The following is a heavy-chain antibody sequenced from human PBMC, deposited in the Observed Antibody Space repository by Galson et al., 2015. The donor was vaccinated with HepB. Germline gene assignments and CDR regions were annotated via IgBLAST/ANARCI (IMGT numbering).Heavy chain of an antibody. CDR2: ISYDGSNK. V-gene: IGHV3-30*18. Sequence: SLRLSCAASGFTFSSYGMHWVRQAPGKGLEWVAVISYDGSNKYYADSVKGRFTISRDNSKNTLYLQMNSLRAEDTAVYYCAKDGDYSKDRDGSLRNYYYYMDVWGKGTTVTVSS. CDR1: GFTFSSYG. CDR3: AKDGDYSKDRDGSLRNYYYYMDV. D-gene: IGHD4-11*01. J-gene: IGHJ6*03.